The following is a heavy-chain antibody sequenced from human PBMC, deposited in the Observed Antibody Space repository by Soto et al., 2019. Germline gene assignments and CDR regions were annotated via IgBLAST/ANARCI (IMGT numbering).Heavy chain of an antibody. V-gene: IGHV1-18*01. Sequence: QVQLVQSGAEVKKPGASVKVSCKASGYTFTSYGISWVRQAPGQGLEWMGWISAYNGNTNYAQKHQARVTMTTHMSTRTAYMALRSLRADDGALYYCASDAPPDDYWGQGTLVTVSS. CDR2: ISAYNGNT. CDR3: ASDAPPDDY. J-gene: IGHJ4*02. CDR1: GYTFTSYG.